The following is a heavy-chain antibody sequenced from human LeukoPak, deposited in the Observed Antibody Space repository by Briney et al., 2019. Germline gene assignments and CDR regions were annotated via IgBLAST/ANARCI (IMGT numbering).Heavy chain of an antibody. Sequence: PGGSLRLSCAASGFTFSSYAMHWVRQAPGKGLEWVAVISYDGSNKYYADSVKGRFTISRDNSKNTLYLQMNSLRAEDTAVYYCARGSSSWYVPAEDWFDPWGQGTLVTVSS. V-gene: IGHV3-30*04. J-gene: IGHJ5*02. D-gene: IGHD6-13*01. CDR3: ARGSSSWYVPAEDWFDP. CDR2: ISYDGSNK. CDR1: GFTFSSYA.